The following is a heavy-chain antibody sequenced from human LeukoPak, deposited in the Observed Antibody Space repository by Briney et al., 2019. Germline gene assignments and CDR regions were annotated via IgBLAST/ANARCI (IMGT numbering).Heavy chain of an antibody. CDR3: ARNDFVWGTDRYDFLFDY. CDR1: GGSINSYY. D-gene: IGHD3-16*02. CDR2: IYYSRST. V-gene: IGHV4-59*01. Sequence: SATLSLTCTVSGGSINSYYWSWIRQPPGKGREWIDYIYYSRSTNYNPSLKSRVTISVDTSKNQLSLKLSSVTAADTAVYYCARNDFVWGTDRYDFLFDYWGQGTQVTVSS. J-gene: IGHJ4*02.